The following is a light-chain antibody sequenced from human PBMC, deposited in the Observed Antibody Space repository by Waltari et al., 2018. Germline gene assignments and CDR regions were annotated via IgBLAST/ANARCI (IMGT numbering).Light chain of an antibody. CDR2: QDN. Sequence: SYDLTQPPSVSVSPGQTASITCSGDNLGDKYASWYQQKSGQSPVLVIYQDNKRPSGIPERFSGSNSGNTATLTISGTQAMDESEYYCLAWDSTTVLFGGGTRLTVL. V-gene: IGLV3-1*01. J-gene: IGLJ3*02. CDR3: LAWDSTTVL. CDR1: NLGDKY.